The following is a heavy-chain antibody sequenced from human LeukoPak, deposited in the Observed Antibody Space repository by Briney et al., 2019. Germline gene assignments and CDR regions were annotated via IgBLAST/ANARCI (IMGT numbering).Heavy chain of an antibody. V-gene: IGHV3-30*04. CDR2: ISYDGSEK. CDR3: ARGGGLDV. CDR1: GFTFSSYA. J-gene: IGHJ6*02. Sequence: TGGSLRLSCVASGFTFSSYAIHWVRQAPGKGLEWVAMISYDGSEKYYADFVKGRFSISRDNSKNTLYLEMDSLRAEDTALYYCARGGGLDVWGQGATVTVSS. D-gene: IGHD3-16*01.